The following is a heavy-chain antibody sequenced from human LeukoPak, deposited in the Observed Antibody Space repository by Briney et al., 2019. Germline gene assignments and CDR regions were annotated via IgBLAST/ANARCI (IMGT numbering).Heavy chain of an antibody. CDR3: ARLGYCSGGSCYSYHYYGMDV. CDR1: GGSISSYY. V-gene: IGHV4-59*08. J-gene: IGHJ6*02. CDR2: IYYSGST. D-gene: IGHD2-15*01. Sequence: SETLSLTCTVSGGSISSYYWSWIRQPPGKGLEWIGYIYYSGSTNYNPSLKSRVTISVDTSKNQFSLKLSSVTAADTAVYYCARLGYCSGGSCYSYHYYGMDVWGQGTTVTVSS.